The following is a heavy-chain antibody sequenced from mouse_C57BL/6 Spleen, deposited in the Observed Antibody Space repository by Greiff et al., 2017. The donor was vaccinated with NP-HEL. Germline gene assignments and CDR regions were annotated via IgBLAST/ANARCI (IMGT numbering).Heavy chain of an antibody. CDR1: GYTFTSYW. V-gene: IGHV1-64*01. CDR3: ARGGNYFDY. J-gene: IGHJ2*01. Sequence: VQLQQSGAELVKPGASVKLSCKASGYTFTSYWMHWVKQRPGQGLEWIGMIHPNSGSTNYNEKFKGKATLTVDKSSSTAYMHLSSLTSEDSAVYYCARGGNYFDYWGQGTTLTVSS. CDR2: IHPNSGST.